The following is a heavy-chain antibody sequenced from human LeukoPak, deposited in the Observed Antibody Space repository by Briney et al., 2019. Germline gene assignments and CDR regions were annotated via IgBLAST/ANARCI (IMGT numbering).Heavy chain of an antibody. CDR3: ARLEGYCSSTSCEF. D-gene: IGHD2-2*01. Sequence: SETLSLTCTVSGGSISSGGYYWSWIRQPPGKGLEWIGYIYHSGSTYYNPSLKSRVTISVDRSKNQFSLKLSSVTAADTAVYYCARLEGYCSSTSCEFWGQGTLVTVSS. V-gene: IGHV4-30-2*01. CDR2: IYHSGST. CDR1: GGSISSGGYY. J-gene: IGHJ4*02.